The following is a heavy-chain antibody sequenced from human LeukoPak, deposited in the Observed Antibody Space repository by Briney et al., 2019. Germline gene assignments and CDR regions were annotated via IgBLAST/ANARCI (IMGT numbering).Heavy chain of an antibody. J-gene: IGHJ6*02. D-gene: IGHD1-26*01. Sequence: PSETLSLTCTVSVGSISSSSYHWGWIRQPPGKGLEWIGNIYYSGSTNYNPSLKSRVTISVDTSKNQFSLKLSSVTAADTAVYYCARGPTTNNGDSIVSAQEYGMDVWGQGTTVTVSS. CDR2: IYYSGST. V-gene: IGHV4-39*07. CDR3: ARGPTTNNGDSIVSAQEYGMDV. CDR1: VGSISSSSYH.